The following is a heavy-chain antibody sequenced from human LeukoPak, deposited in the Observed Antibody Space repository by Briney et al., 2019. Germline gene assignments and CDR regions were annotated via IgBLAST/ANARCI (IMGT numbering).Heavy chain of an antibody. CDR3: ARTHRGYYGSGRLDY. D-gene: IGHD3-10*01. J-gene: IGHJ4*02. CDR2: INHSGST. V-gene: IGHV4-34*01. Sequence: PSETLSLTCTVSGDSISSYYCSWIRQPPEKGLEWIGEINHSGSTNYNPSLKSRVTISVDTSKNQSSLKLSSVTAADTAVYYCARTHRGYYGSGRLDYWGQGTLVTVSS. CDR1: GDSISSYY.